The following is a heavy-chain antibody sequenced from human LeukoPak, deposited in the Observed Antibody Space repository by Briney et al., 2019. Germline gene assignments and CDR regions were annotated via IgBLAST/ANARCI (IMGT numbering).Heavy chain of an antibody. D-gene: IGHD4-17*01. CDR1: GGSFSGYY. J-gene: IGHJ2*01. V-gene: IGHV4-34*01. CDR2: IYHSGST. Sequence: SETLSLTCAVYGGSFSGYYWSWIRQPPGKGLEWIGYIYHSGSTYYNPSLKSRVTISVDRSKNQFSLKLSSVTAADTAVYYCARGALSHDYGDSYWYFDLWGRGTLVTVSS. CDR3: ARGALSHDYGDSYWYFDL.